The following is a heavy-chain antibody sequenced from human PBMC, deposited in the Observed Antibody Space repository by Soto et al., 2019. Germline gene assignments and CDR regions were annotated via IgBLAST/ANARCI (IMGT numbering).Heavy chain of an antibody. V-gene: IGHV3-30-3*01. CDR2: ISYDGSNK. CDR1: GFTFSSYA. CDR3: ERDGNTMVLDY. Sequence: GGSLRLSCAASGFTFSSYAMHWVRQAPGKGLEWVAVISYDGSNKYYADSVKGRFTISRDNSKNTLYLQMNSLRAEDTAVYYCERDGNTMVLDYWGQGTLVTVSS. J-gene: IGHJ4*02. D-gene: IGHD3-10*01.